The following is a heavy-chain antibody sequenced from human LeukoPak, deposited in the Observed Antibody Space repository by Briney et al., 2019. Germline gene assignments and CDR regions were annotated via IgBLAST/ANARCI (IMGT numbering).Heavy chain of an antibody. CDR1: GLTFSNYW. CDR2: INSDGSST. V-gene: IGHV3-74*01. J-gene: IGHJ4*02. D-gene: IGHD3-10*01. CDR3: ARALRDYGSGSYRPYYFDY. Sequence: GGSLRLSCAASGLTFSNYWMHWVRQAPGKGLVWVSRINSDGSSTSYADSVKGRFTISRDNAKNSLYLQMNSLRAEDTAVYYCARALRDYGSGSYRPYYFDYWGQGTLVTVPS.